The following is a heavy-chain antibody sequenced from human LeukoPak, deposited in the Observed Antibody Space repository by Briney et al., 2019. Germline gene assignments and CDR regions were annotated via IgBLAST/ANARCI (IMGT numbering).Heavy chain of an antibody. CDR3: ARDKVTVTSNWLDP. D-gene: IGHD4-17*01. CDR2: IYYTGSA. V-gene: IGHV4-31*03. J-gene: IGHJ5*02. CDR1: GGSITSAGHD. Sequence: PSETLSLTCSVSGGSITSAGHDWSWIRQFPGKGLEWIGYIYYTGSAYYNPSLKSRVSISIDTSKKQFTLNLNSVTAADTAVYFCARDKVTVTSNWLDPWGQRTQVTVSS.